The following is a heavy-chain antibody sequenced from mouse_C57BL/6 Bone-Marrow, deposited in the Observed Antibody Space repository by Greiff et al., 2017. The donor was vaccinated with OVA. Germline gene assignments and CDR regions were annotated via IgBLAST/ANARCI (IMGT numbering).Heavy chain of an antibody. CDR2: INYDGSST. D-gene: IGHD1-1*01. J-gene: IGHJ4*01. V-gene: IGHV5-16*01. CDR3: AREAYYYGYAMDY. CDR1: GFTFSDYY. Sequence: DVHLVESEGGLVQPGSSMKLSCTASGFTFSDYYMAWVRQVPEKGLEWVANINYDGSSTYYLDSLKSRFIISRDNAKNILYLQMSSLKSEDTATYYCAREAYYYGYAMDYWGQGTSVTVSS.